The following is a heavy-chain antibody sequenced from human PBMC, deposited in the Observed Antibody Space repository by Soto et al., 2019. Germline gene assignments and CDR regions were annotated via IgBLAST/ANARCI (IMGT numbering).Heavy chain of an antibody. Sequence: AASVKVSCKASGYTFTSYAMHWVRQAPGQRLEWMGWINAGNGNTKYSQRFQGRVTITRDTSASTAYMELSSLRSEDTAVYYCARDRVWCSGGSCYPRKSNWFDPWGQGTLVTVSS. CDR2: INAGNGNT. J-gene: IGHJ5*02. CDR1: GYTFTSYA. D-gene: IGHD2-15*01. CDR3: ARDRVWCSGGSCYPRKSNWFDP. V-gene: IGHV1-3*01.